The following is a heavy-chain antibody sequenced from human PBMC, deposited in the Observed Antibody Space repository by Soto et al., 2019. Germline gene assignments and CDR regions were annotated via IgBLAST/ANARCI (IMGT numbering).Heavy chain of an antibody. CDR1: GYTFTSYG. CDR2: ISAYNGNT. V-gene: IGHV1-18*01. J-gene: IGHJ4*02. Sequence: ASVKVSCKASGYTFTSYGISWVRQAPGQGLEWMGWISAYNGNTNFAQNLQGRVTMTTDTSTSTAYMELRRLRSDDTAVYYCARVHSPNSSGFYWGQGTLVTVAS. CDR3: ARVHSPNSSGFY. D-gene: IGHD6-19*01.